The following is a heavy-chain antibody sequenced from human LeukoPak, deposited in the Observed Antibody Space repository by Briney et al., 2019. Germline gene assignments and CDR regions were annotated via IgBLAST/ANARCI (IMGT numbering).Heavy chain of an antibody. V-gene: IGHV1-2*02. CDR2: INPNSGGT. Sequence: ASVKVSCKASGYTFTGYYMHWVRQAPGQGLEWMGWINPNSGGTNYAQKFQGRVTMTRDTSISTAYMELSRLRSDDTAVYYCARGGMIYCSGGSCYSGEKSRYYYYMDVWGKGTTVTVSS. CDR1: GYTFTGYY. CDR3: ARGGMIYCSGGSCYSGEKSRYYYYMDV. D-gene: IGHD2-15*01. J-gene: IGHJ6*03.